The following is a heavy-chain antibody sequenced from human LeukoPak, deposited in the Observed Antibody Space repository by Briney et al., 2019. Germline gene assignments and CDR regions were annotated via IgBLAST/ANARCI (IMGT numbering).Heavy chain of an antibody. V-gene: IGHV3-21*01. CDR3: ARDRSVRLAVAGLSGFDD. CDR2: ISSSSSYI. J-gene: IGHJ4*02. D-gene: IGHD6-13*01. CDR1: GFTLSNNW. Sequence: GGSLRLSCAASGFTLSNNWMHWVRQAPGKGLEWVSSISSSSSYIYYADSVKGRFTISRDNAKNSLYLQMNSLRAEDTAVYYCARDRSVRLAVAGLSGFDDLGQGTLVTVSS.